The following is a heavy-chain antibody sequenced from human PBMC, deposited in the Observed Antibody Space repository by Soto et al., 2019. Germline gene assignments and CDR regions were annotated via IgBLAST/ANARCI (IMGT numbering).Heavy chain of an antibody. CDR3: TTDSSQYYYDSSGYYPDY. J-gene: IGHJ4*02. D-gene: IGHD3-22*01. CDR1: GFTFSNAW. CDR2: IKSKTDGGTT. V-gene: IGHV3-15*01. Sequence: VQLVESGGGLVKPGGSLRLSCAASGFTFSNAWMSWVRQAPGKGLEWVGRIKSKTDGGTTDYAAPVKGRFTISRDDSKNTLYLQMNSLKTEDTAVYYCTTDSSQYYYDSSGYYPDYWGQGTLVTVSS.